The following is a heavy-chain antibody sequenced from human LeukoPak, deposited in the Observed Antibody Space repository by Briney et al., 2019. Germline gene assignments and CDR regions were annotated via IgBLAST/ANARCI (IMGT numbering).Heavy chain of an antibody. V-gene: IGHV3-74*01. CDR1: GFTFSSFW. CDR3: TRAVVVTASDS. J-gene: IGHJ4*02. Sequence: PGGSLRLSCAASGFTFSSFWMLWVRQAPGKGLVWVSRINSDGSITTYADSVKGRFTISRDNAKNTVYLQLSSLRAEDTAVYYCTRAVVVTASDSWGQGTLVTVSS. CDR2: INSDGSIT. D-gene: IGHD2-21*02.